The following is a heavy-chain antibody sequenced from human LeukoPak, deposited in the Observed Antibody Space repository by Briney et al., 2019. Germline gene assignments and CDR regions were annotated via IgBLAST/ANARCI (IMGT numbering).Heavy chain of an antibody. V-gene: IGHV3-23*01. CDR3: AKDRADNGDRLRFDP. Sequence: PGGSLRLSCAASGFTVSSNYMSWVRQAPGKGPEWVSAISGAGGRTYYADSVKGRFTISRDNSKNTLYLQMDSLRAEDTAVYYCAKDRADNGDRLRFDPWGQGTLVTVSS. CDR1: GFTVSSNY. D-gene: IGHD4-17*01. J-gene: IGHJ5*02. CDR2: ISGAGGRT.